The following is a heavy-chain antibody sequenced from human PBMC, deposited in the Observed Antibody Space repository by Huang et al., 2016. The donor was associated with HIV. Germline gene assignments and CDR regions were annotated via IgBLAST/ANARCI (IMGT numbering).Heavy chain of an antibody. D-gene: IGHD6-13*01. J-gene: IGHJ4*02. CDR1: GFTFSSYG. CDR3: AKGGSAAAVLDF. V-gene: IGHV3-30*18. CDR2: ISYDAKTK. Sequence: QVQLVESGGGVVQPGRSLRISCAASGFTFSSYGMHWVRQAPGKGLEWVAVISYDAKTKYYADSVKGRFSISRDKSKTTVYLQLNSLRVEDTAVYYCAKGGSAAAVLDFWGQGTLVTVSS.